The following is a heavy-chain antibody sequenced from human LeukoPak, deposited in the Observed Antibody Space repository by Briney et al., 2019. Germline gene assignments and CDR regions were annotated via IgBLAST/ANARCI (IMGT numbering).Heavy chain of an antibody. CDR2: INQDGREK. D-gene: IGHD3-10*01. J-gene: IGHJ5*02. CDR1: GFNFRSYW. Sequence: GGSLRLSCAASGFNFRSYWMSWVRQAPGKGLECVATINQDGREKYFMDSLKGRLIISRDNAKNSLHLQMNSLRAEDTAVYYCVKPYYFSSGSLTWGQGTLVTVSS. CDR3: VKPYYFSSGSLT. V-gene: IGHV3-7*01.